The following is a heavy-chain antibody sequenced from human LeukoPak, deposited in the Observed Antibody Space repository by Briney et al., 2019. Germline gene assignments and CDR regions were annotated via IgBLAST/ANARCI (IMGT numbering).Heavy chain of an antibody. Sequence: GESLKISCKGSGYRFTSYWIGWVRPMPGKGLEWMGIIYPGDSDTRYSPSFQGQVTISADKSISTAYLQWSSLKASDTAMYYCARSRVVRWLRSFDYWGQGTLVTVSS. CDR3: ARSRVVRWLRSFDY. V-gene: IGHV5-51*01. D-gene: IGHD4-23*01. J-gene: IGHJ4*02. CDR2: IYPGDSDT. CDR1: GYRFTSYW.